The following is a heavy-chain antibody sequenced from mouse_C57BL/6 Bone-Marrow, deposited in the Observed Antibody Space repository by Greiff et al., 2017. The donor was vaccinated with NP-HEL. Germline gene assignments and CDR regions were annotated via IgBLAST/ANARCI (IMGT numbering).Heavy chain of an antibody. CDR1: GYTFTDYY. CDR3: ASGHYGSSCPGY. Sequence: EVQLQQSGPELVKPGASVKISCKASGYTFTDYYMNWVKQSHGKSLEWIGDINPNNGGTSYNQKFKGKATLTVDKSSSTAYMELRSLTSEDSSVYYCASGHYGSSCPGYWGQGTTLTVSS. J-gene: IGHJ2*01. V-gene: IGHV1-26*01. D-gene: IGHD1-1*01. CDR2: INPNNGGT.